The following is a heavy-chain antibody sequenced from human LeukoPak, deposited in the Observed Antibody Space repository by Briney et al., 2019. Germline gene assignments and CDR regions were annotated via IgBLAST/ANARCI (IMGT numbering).Heavy chain of an antibody. J-gene: IGHJ5*02. D-gene: IGHD5-12*01. V-gene: IGHV1-2*02. CDR3: ARDRDSGYDLWFDP. Sequence: ASVKVSCKASGYTFTGYYMHWVQQAPGQGLEWMGWINPNSGGTNYAQKFQGRVTMTRDTSISTAYMELSRLRSDDTAVYYCARDRDSGYDLWFDPWGQGTLVTVSS. CDR2: INPNSGGT. CDR1: GYTFTGYY.